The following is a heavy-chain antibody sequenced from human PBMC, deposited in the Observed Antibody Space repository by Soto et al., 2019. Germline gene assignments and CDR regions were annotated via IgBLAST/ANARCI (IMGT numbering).Heavy chain of an antibody. CDR1: GGSISSGGYY. CDR3: ASDFGSGPISPLSFLPTG. CDR2: IYYSGST. Sequence: SETLSLTCTVSGGSISSGGYYWSWIRQHPGKGLEWIGYIYYSGSTYYNPSLKSRVTISVDTSKNQFSLKLSSVTAADTAVYYCASDFGSGPISPLSFLPTGWGQGNLVTFSS. J-gene: IGHJ4*02. V-gene: IGHV4-31*03. D-gene: IGHD3-3*01.